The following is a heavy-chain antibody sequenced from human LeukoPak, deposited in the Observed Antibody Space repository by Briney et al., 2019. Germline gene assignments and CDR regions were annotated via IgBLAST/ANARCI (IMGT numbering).Heavy chain of an antibody. CDR1: GGSISSSSYY. J-gene: IGHJ4*02. V-gene: IGHV4-39*01. Sequence: PSETLSLTCTVSGGSISSSSYYWGWIRQPPGKGLEWIGSIYYSGSTYYNPSLKSRVTISVDTSKNQFSLKLSSVTAADTAVYYCASVPYDFPDYWGQGTLVTVSS. D-gene: IGHD3-3*01. CDR2: IYYSGST. CDR3: ASVPYDFPDY.